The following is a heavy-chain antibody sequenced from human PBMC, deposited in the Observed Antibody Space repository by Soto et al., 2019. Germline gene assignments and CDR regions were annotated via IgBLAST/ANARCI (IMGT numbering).Heavy chain of an antibody. Sequence: QVQLQQWGAGLLKPSETLSLTCAVYGGSFSGYYWSWIRQPPGKGLEWIGEINHSGSTNYNPSLKSRVTIPVDTSKNQFSLKLSSVTAADTAVYYCARGGRNGMDVWGQGTTVTVSS. CDR1: GGSFSGYY. CDR2: INHSGST. V-gene: IGHV4-34*01. CDR3: ARGGRNGMDV. J-gene: IGHJ6*02.